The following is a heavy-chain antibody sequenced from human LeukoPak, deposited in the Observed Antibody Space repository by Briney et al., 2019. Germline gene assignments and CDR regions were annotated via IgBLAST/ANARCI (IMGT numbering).Heavy chain of an antibody. CDR3: ARDLRIAAAGDYFDY. V-gene: IGHV3-30-3*01. D-gene: IGHD6-13*01. Sequence: QSGGSLRLSCAASGFTFITYALHWVRQAPGKGLEWVAVISYDGDNKYYADSVKGRFTISRDNSKNTLYLQMNSLRAEDTAVYYCARDLRIAAAGDYFDYWGQGTLVTVSS. CDR2: ISYDGDNK. J-gene: IGHJ4*02. CDR1: GFTFITYA.